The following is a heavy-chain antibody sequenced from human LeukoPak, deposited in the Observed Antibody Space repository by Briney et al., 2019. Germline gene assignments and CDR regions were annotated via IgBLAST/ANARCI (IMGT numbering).Heavy chain of an antibody. Sequence: TGGSLRLSCAASGFTFGAYWMSWFRQAPGKGPEWVASIKDDGGAQFYVDSLEGRFTISRDNAKNTLYLQMDTMRVEDTAVYYCARHIVGEQNFDYWSQGTLVTVSS. V-gene: IGHV3-7*01. CDR2: IKDDGGAQ. CDR1: GFTFGAYW. D-gene: IGHD3-16*02. CDR3: ARHIVGEQNFDY. J-gene: IGHJ4*02.